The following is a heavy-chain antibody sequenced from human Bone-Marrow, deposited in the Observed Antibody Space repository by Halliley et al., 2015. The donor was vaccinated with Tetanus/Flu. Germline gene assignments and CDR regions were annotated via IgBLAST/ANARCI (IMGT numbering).Heavy chain of an antibody. Sequence: SLRLSCVASGFTFSNYDMHWIRQAPGKGLEWVAVISYDGSNKYYADSVKGRFTISRDNSKNTMYLQMNSLRAEGTAVFHCAKVSSSVPVAGHYGMDVWGQGTTVTVSS. CDR3: AKVSSSVPVAGHYGMDV. CDR2: ISYDGSNK. D-gene: IGHD6-19*01. V-gene: IGHV3-30*18. CDR1: GFTFSNYD. J-gene: IGHJ6*02.